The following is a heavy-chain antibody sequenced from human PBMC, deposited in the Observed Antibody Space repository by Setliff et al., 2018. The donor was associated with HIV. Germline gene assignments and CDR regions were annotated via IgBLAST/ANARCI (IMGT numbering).Heavy chain of an antibody. Sequence: PSETLSLTCSVSGGSFSGYYWSWIRQPPGKGLEWIGYIYIYNSGSTNYNPSLTSRVTISVDTSRNQSSLKLTSVTAADTAIYYCARGVNFDYWVQGTQVTVSS. CDR2: IYIYNSGST. V-gene: IGHV4-59*01. CDR3: ARGVNFDY. J-gene: IGHJ4*02. D-gene: IGHD3-3*01. CDR1: GGSFSGYY.